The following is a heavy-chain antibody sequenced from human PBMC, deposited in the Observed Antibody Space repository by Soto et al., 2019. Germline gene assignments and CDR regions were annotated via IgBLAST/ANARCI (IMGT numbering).Heavy chain of an antibody. J-gene: IGHJ4*02. CDR1: GFTFSSHT. Sequence: EVQLLESGGGLVQPGGSLRLSCAASGFTFSSHTMSWVRQAPGKGLEWVSAISGSGDSTYYADSVKGRFTISRDNSKRTSYLQVNTLRAEDTAVYYCAETIAAAGTSYWGQGTLVTVSS. CDR3: AETIAAAGTSY. CDR2: ISGSGDST. V-gene: IGHV3-23*01. D-gene: IGHD6-13*01.